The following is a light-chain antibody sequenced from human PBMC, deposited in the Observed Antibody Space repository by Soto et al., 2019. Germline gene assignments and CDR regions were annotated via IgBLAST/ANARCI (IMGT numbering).Light chain of an antibody. CDR2: DAS. CDR1: QNINEW. J-gene: IGKJ1*01. CDR3: QRYNSYSRT. Sequence: DIQMTQSPSTLSASVGDRVTITCRASQNINEWLAWYQQKPGKAPKLLIYDASILESGVPSRFSGSGSGTEFTLTISSLQPDDFATYYCQRYNSYSRTFGQGTKLEIK. V-gene: IGKV1-5*01.